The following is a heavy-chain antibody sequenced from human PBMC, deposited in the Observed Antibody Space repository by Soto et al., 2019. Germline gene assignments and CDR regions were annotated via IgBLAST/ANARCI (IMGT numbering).Heavy chain of an antibody. CDR3: ARDRPTVTTCADY. J-gene: IGHJ4*02. CDR1: GFTFSSYS. V-gene: IGHV3-21*01. D-gene: IGHD5-12*01. Sequence: EVQLVESGGGLVKPGGSLRLSCAASGFTFSSYSMNWVRQAPGKGLEWVSSISSSSSYIYYADSVKGRFTISRDNAKNSLYLQMNSLRAEDTAVYYCARDRPTVTTCADYWGQGTLVTVSS. CDR2: ISSSSSYI.